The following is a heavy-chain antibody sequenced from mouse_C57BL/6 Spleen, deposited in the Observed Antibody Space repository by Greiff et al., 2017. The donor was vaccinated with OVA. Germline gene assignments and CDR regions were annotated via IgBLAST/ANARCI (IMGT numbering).Heavy chain of an antibody. V-gene: IGHV1-50*01. J-gene: IGHJ2*01. CDR3: ARGRFYYYGSSFYFDY. CDR1: GYTFTSYW. CDR2: IDPSDSYT. Sequence: QVQLQQPGAELVKPGASVKLSCKASGYTFTSYWMQWVKQRPGQGLEWIGEIDPSDSYTKYNQKFKGKDTLTVDTSSSTAYLLLSSQNSEDSAVSYCARGRFYYYGSSFYFDYWGQGTTLTVSS. D-gene: IGHD1-1*01.